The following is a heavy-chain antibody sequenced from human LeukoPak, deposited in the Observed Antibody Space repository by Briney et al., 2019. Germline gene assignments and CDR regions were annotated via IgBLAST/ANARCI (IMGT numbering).Heavy chain of an antibody. Sequence: PSETLSLTCTVSGDSIGSYYWSWIRQPPGKGLEWIGYIYYSGSTNYNPSLKSRVTISVDTSKNQFSLKLSSVTAADTAVYYCARQAAVAGTFDYWGQGTLVTVSS. CDR1: GDSIGSYY. J-gene: IGHJ4*02. D-gene: IGHD6-19*01. CDR3: ARQAAVAGTFDY. CDR2: IYYSGST. V-gene: IGHV4-59*08.